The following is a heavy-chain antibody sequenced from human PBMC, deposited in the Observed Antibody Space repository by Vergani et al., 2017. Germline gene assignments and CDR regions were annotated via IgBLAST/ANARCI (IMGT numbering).Heavy chain of an antibody. CDR2: IYYSGST. CDR1: GGSISSYY. V-gene: IGHV4-59*01. J-gene: IGHJ4*02. Sequence: QVQLQESGPGLVKPSETLSLTCTVSGGSISSYYWSWIRQPPGTGLEWIGYIYYSGSTNYNPSLKSRVTISVDTSKNQFSLKLSSVTAADTAVYYCARVNSSGYYYDYWGQGTLVTVSS. D-gene: IGHD3-22*01. CDR3: ARVNSSGYYYDY.